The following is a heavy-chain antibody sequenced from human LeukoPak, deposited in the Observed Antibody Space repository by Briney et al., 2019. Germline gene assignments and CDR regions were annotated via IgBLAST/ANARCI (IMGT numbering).Heavy chain of an antibody. D-gene: IGHD4-17*01. Sequence: ASVKVSCKASGYTFSGYYIHWVRQAPGQGLEWMGWINPKSGGTNFEQKFQGRVTMTRDASNSTAYMELSRLRSDDTAVYYCARGHDYGDAPGNFDYWGQGTLVTVSS. CDR2: INPKSGGT. J-gene: IGHJ4*02. CDR3: ARGHDYGDAPGNFDY. V-gene: IGHV1-2*02. CDR1: GYTFSGYY.